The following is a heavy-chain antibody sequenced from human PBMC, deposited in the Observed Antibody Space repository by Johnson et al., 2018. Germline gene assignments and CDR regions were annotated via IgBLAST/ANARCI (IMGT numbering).Heavy chain of an antibody. Sequence: VQLVQSGGSVVRPGGSLRLSCVTSGFTFDNHGMTWVRQIPGKGLEWVSGINGNGGSTGYADSVKGRFTISRDKAKNSLYLQMKSLRAEDRALYYCARQVRYYDFWSGYVSSNFFFYHMDVWGKGTTVTVSS. CDR1: GFTFDNHG. V-gene: IGHV3-20*04. CDR3: ARQVRYYDFWSGYVSSNFFFYHMDV. J-gene: IGHJ6*03. CDR2: INGNGGST. D-gene: IGHD3-3*01.